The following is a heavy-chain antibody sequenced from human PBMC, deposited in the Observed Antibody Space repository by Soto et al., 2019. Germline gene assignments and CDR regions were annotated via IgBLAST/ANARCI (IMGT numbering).Heavy chain of an antibody. Sequence: GGSLRLSCAASGFTFSSYAMSWVRQAPGKGLEWVSAISGSGGSTYYADSVKGRFTISRDNSKNTLYLQMNSLRAEDKAVYYCAKAFTYYYDSSGYYYFDYWGQGTLVTVSS. CDR1: GFTFSSYA. D-gene: IGHD3-22*01. CDR2: ISGSGGST. J-gene: IGHJ4*02. CDR3: AKAFTYYYDSSGYYYFDY. V-gene: IGHV3-23*01.